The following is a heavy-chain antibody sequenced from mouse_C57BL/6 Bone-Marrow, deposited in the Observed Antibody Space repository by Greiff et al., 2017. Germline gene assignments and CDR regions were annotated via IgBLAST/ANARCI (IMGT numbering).Heavy chain of an antibody. D-gene: IGHD2-4*01. Sequence: SGAELARPGASVKLSCKASGYTFTSYGISWVKQRTGQGLEWIGEIYPRSGNTYYNEKFKGKATLTADKSSSTAYMELRSLTSEDSAVYFCARGNDYGYWGQGTTLTVSS. CDR2: IYPRSGNT. J-gene: IGHJ2*01. V-gene: IGHV1-81*01. CDR1: GYTFTSYG. CDR3: ARGNDYGY.